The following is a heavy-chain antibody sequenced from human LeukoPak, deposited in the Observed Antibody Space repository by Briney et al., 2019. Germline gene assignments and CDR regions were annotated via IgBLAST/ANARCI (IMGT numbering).Heavy chain of an antibody. J-gene: IGHJ4*02. CDR2: IYYSGST. D-gene: IGHD4-17*01. CDR3: ARHRTGSTVTAFDY. CDR1: GGSISSYY. Sequence: SETLSLTCTVSGGSISSYYWSWIRQPPGKGLEWIGYIYYSGSTNYNPSLKSRVTISVDTSKNQFSLKLSSVTAADTAVYYCARHRTGSTVTAFDYWGQGTLVTVSS. V-gene: IGHV4-59*08.